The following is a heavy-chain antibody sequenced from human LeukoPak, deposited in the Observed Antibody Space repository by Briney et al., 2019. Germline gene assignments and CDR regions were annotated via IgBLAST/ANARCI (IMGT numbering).Heavy chain of an antibody. J-gene: IGHJ6*02. CDR1: GFTFSSYS. CDR2: ISSSSSTI. CDR3: AKQLYCSGGSCYGMDV. Sequence: GGSLRLSCAASGFTFSSYSMNWVRQAPGKGLEWVSYISSSSSTIYYADAVKGRFSISRDNSKSTLYLQMNSLRAEDTAVYYCAKQLYCSGGSCYGMDVWGQGTTVTVSS. D-gene: IGHD2-15*01. V-gene: IGHV3-48*01.